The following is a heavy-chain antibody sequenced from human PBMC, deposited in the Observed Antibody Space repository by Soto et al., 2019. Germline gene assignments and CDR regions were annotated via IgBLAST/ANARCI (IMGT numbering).Heavy chain of an antibody. D-gene: IGHD3-22*01. CDR3: ASLGLLTGYYDSSGYP. Sequence: GGSVRLSCAASGFTFSDYYMSWIRQAPGKGLEWVSYISSSGSTIYYADSVKGRFTISRDNAKNSLYLQMNSLRAEDTAVYYCASLGLLTGYYDSSGYPWGQGTLVTVSS. J-gene: IGHJ4*02. V-gene: IGHV3-11*01. CDR2: ISSSGSTI. CDR1: GFTFSDYY.